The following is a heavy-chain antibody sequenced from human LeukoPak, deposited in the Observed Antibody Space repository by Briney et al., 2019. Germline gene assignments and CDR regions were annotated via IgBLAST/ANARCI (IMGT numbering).Heavy chain of an antibody. Sequence: GASVKVSCKASGYTFTGYYMHWVRQAPGQGLEWMGWINPNSGGTNYAQKFQGRVTMTRDTSISTAYMELSRLRSDDTAVYYCARDPRYFDWSPLYYFDYWGQGTLVTVSS. J-gene: IGHJ4*02. CDR2: INPNSGGT. CDR3: ARDPRYFDWSPLYYFDY. D-gene: IGHD3-9*01. CDR1: GYTFTGYY. V-gene: IGHV1-2*02.